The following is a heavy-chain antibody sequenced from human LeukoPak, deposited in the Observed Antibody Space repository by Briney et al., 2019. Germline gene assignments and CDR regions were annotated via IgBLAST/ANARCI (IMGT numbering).Heavy chain of an antibody. CDR1: GYTFTSYG. D-gene: IGHD3-3*01. V-gene: IGHV1-18*01. CDR2: ISAYNGNT. Sequence: ASVKVSCKASGYTFTSYGISWVRQAPGQGLEWMGWISAYNGNTNYAQKLQGRVTMTTDTSTSTAYMELRSLRSDDTAVYYCARIPYYDFWSGYYPLDYWGQGTLVTVSS. CDR3: ARIPYYDFWSGYYPLDY. J-gene: IGHJ4*02.